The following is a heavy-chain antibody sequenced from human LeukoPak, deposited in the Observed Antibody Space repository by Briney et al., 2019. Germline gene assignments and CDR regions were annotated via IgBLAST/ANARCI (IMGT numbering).Heavy chain of an antibody. D-gene: IGHD1-26*01. V-gene: IGHV3-33*01. CDR2: IWYDGSNK. CDR3: ARGQRWELLDYYYGMDV. J-gene: IGHJ6*02. CDR1: GFTFSSYG. Sequence: GGSLRLSCAASGFTFSSYGMHWVRQAPGKGLEWVAVIWYDGSNKYYADPVKGRFTISRDNSKNTLYLQMNSLRAEDTAVYYCARGQRWELLDYYYGMDVWGQGTTVTVSS.